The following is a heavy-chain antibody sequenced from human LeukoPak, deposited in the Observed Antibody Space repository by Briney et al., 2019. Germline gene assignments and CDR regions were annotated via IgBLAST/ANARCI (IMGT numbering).Heavy chain of an antibody. D-gene: IGHD6-13*01. V-gene: IGHV3-43*02. CDR2: ISADGGTT. CDR3: AKGTRAAAGMMADY. CDR1: GFTFDEYA. Sequence: GGSLRLPCAASGFTFDEYAMHWVRQAPGKGLEWVSLISADGGTTYYVDSVKGRFTISRDNSKKSLYLQMHSLRTEDTALYFCAKGTRAAAGMMADYWGQGSLVTVSS. J-gene: IGHJ4*02.